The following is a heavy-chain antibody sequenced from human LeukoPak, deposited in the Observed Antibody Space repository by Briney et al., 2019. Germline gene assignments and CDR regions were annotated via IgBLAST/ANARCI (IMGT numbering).Heavy chain of an antibody. V-gene: IGHV3-7*01. CDR1: GFTFSSYW. D-gene: IGHD6-13*01. CDR3: ARAGGARSSWSY. CDR2: IKQDGSET. J-gene: IGHJ4*02. Sequence: GGSLRLSCAASGFTFSSYWMNWVRQAPGKGLEWVANIKQDGSETYYVDSVKGRFTISRDSAKNSLNLQMNSLRVEDTAVYYCARAGGARSSWSYWGQGTLVTVSS.